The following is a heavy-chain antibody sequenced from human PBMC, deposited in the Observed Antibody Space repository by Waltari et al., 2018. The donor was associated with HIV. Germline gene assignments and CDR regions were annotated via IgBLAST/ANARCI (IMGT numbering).Heavy chain of an antibody. CDR3: ARVSYGSGGLDY. CDR1: GGSISSSSYY. CDR2: IYYSGST. V-gene: IGHV4-39*07. D-gene: IGHD3-10*01. Sequence: QLQLQESGPGLVKPSETLSLTCTVSGGSISSSSYYWGWSRQPPGKGLEWIGSIYYSGSTYYNPSRKSRVTISVDTSKHQFALKLSSVTAADTAVYYCARVSYGSGGLDYWGQGTLVTVSS. J-gene: IGHJ4*02.